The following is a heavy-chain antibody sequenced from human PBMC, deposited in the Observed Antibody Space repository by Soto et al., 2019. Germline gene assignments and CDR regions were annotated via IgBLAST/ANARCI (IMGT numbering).Heavy chain of an antibody. CDR2: ISSSSSYT. D-gene: IGHD1-26*01. Sequence: GGSLRLSCAASGFTFSDYYMSWIRQAPGKGLEWVSYISSSSSYTNYADSVKGRFTISRDNAKNSLYLQMNSLRAEDTAVYYCARDLNPYSGSYNDAFDIWGQGTMVTV. J-gene: IGHJ3*02. CDR3: ARDLNPYSGSYNDAFDI. V-gene: IGHV3-11*06. CDR1: GFTFSDYY.